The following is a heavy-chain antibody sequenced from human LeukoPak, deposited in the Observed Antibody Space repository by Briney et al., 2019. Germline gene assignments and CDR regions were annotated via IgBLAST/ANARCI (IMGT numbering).Heavy chain of an antibody. J-gene: IGHJ6*03. CDR1: GGSISCYY. CDR2: YSDSWST. V-gene: IGHV4-59*12. Sequence: SEMLSLSCTVSGGSISCYYWSWIQQPPGKRLGRIGNYSDSWSTSYNPSLQRQVTISVDTSKNQVSLKLSSVTAADTAVYYCARSSEGRYYYDSSGYSYYYYYMDVWGKGTTVTISS. D-gene: IGHD3-22*01. CDR3: ARSSEGRYYYDSSGYSYYYYYMDV.